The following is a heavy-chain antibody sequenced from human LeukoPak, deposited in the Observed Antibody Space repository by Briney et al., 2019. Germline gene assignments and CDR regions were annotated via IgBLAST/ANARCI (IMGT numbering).Heavy chain of an antibody. V-gene: IGHV4-59*01. D-gene: IGHD6-19*01. CDR3: ARGRYSSGWPKLGYYFDY. Sequence: TSETLSLTCTVSGGSISSYYWSWIRQPPGKGLEWIGYIYYSGSTNYNPSLKSRVTISVDTSKNQFSLNLGSVTAADTAVYYCARGRYSSGWPKLGYYFDYWGQGTLVTVSS. CDR1: GGSISSYY. J-gene: IGHJ4*02. CDR2: IYYSGST.